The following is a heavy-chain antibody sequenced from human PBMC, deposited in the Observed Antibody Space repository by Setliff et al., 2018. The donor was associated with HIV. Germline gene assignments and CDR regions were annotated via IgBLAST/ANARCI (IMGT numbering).Heavy chain of an antibody. CDR2: ISDDGSAK. Sequence: GGSLRLSCAASGFNFNNHAMHWVRQAPGKGPECVAVISDDGSAKYYGDSVKGRFTISRDNSKDTLYLDLNSLRSEDTAFYYCVRDDSNGPNSLDPWGQGTLVTVSS. V-gene: IGHV3-30*04. CDR3: VRDDSNGPNSLDP. D-gene: IGHD2-8*01. CDR1: GFNFNNHA. J-gene: IGHJ5*02.